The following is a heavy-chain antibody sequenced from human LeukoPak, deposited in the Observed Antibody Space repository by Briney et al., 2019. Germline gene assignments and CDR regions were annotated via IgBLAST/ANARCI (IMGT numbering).Heavy chain of an antibody. V-gene: IGHV4-34*01. CDR3: ARRYCSSTSCYVRRENAFDI. CDR2: INHSGST. CDR1: GGSFSGYY. D-gene: IGHD2-2*01. J-gene: IGHJ3*02. Sequence: SETLSLTCAVYGGSFSGYYWSWIRQPPGKGLEWIGEINHSGSTNYNPSLTSRGTISVDTSKNQFSLKLSSVTAADTAVYYCARRYCSSTSCYVRRENAFDIWGQGTMVTVSS.